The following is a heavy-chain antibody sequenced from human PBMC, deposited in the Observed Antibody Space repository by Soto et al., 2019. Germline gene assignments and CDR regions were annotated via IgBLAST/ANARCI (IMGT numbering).Heavy chain of an antibody. V-gene: IGHV3-23*01. CDR2: ISGSGGST. J-gene: IGHJ4*02. Sequence: GGSLRLSCAASGFTFSSYAMSWVRQAPGKGLEWVSAISGSGGSTYYADSVKGRFTISRDNSKNTLYLQMNSLRAEDTAVYYCAKDQRIVVVPAAIYPWRYWGQGTLVTVSS. CDR1: GFTFSSYA. CDR3: AKDQRIVVVPAAIYPWRY. D-gene: IGHD2-2*01.